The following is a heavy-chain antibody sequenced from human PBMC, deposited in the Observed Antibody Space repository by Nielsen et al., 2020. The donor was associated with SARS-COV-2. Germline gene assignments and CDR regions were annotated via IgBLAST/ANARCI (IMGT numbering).Heavy chain of an antibody. Sequence: GGSLRLSCAASGFTFSSYEMNWVRQAPGKGLEWVSYISSSGSTIYYADSVKGRFTISRDNAKNSLYLQMNSLRAEDTAVYYCARDKPGGNPYYYYGMDVWGQGTTVTVSS. CDR3: ARDKPGGNPYYYYGMDV. D-gene: IGHD4-23*01. CDR1: GFTFSSYE. J-gene: IGHJ6*02. V-gene: IGHV3-48*03. CDR2: ISSSGSTI.